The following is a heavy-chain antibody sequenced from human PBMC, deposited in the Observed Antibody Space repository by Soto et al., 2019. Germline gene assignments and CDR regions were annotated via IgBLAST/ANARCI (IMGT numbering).Heavy chain of an antibody. D-gene: IGHD6-13*01. CDR2: INAGNGNT. CDR1: GYTFTSYA. J-gene: IGHJ3*02. V-gene: IGHV1-3*01. CDR3: ARIGSSSWRRAFDI. Sequence: QVQLVQSGAEVKKPGASAKVSCKASGYTFTSYAMHWVRQAPGQRLEWMGWINAGNGNTKYSQKFQGRVTITRDTSASTAYMELSSLRSEDTAVYYCARIGSSSWRRAFDIWGQGTMVTVSS.